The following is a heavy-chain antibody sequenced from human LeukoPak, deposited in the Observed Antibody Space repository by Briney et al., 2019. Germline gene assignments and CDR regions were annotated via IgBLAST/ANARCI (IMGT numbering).Heavy chain of an antibody. V-gene: IGHV1-8*03. CDR1: GYTFTSYD. CDR3: ARGLYSSGWFSYDAFDI. J-gene: IGHJ3*02. Sequence: VASVKVSCKASGYTFTSYDINWVRQATGQGLEWMGWMNPNSGNTGYAQKFQGRVTITRNTSISTAYMELSSLRSEDTAVYYCARGLYSSGWFSYDAFDIWGQGTTVTVSS. CDR2: MNPNSGNT. D-gene: IGHD6-19*01.